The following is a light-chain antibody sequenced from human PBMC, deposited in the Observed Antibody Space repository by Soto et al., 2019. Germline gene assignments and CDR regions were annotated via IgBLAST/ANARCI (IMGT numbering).Light chain of an antibody. CDR3: QQYNNWPLT. Sequence: EIVMTQSPATLSVSPGERATLSCRASQSVSSNLAWYQQKPGQAPRLLIYGASTRATGIPARFRGSGSGTEFTLTISSLQPEDFAVYYCQQYNNWPLTFGGGTKVDI. J-gene: IGKJ4*01. CDR1: QSVSSN. V-gene: IGKV3-15*01. CDR2: GAS.